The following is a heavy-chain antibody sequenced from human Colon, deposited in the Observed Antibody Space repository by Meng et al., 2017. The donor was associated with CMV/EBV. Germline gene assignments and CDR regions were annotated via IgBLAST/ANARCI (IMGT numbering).Heavy chain of an antibody. Sequence: GGSLRLSCAASGFTFRSYSMNWVRQAPGKGLEWVSSISSSSSNIYHADSVKGRFTISRDNAKNSLYLQMSSLRAEDTALYYCAKEGVAKYYFDYWGQGTPVTVSS. CDR3: AKEGVAKYYFDY. CDR2: ISSSSSNI. J-gene: IGHJ4*02. D-gene: IGHD2-15*01. V-gene: IGHV3-21*04. CDR1: GFTFRSYS.